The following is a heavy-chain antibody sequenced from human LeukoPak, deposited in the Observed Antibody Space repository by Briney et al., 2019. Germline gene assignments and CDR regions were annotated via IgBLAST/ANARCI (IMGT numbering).Heavy chain of an antibody. CDR3: AKDPGLNWFDP. CDR1: GFTFSSYA. V-gene: IGHV3-23*01. J-gene: IGHJ5*02. Sequence: GGSLRLSCAASGFTFSSYAMSWVRQAPGKGLEWVSSISGSGGSTYYADSVKGRFTISRDNSKNTLYLKMNSLRAEDTAVYYCAKDPGLNWFDPWGQGTLVTVSS. CDR2: ISGSGGST.